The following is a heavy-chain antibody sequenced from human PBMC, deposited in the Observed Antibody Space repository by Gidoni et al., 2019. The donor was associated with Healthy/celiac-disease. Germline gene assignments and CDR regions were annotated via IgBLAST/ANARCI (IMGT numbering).Heavy chain of an antibody. J-gene: IGHJ5*02. CDR1: GGSFSRYY. CDR2: INHSGST. Sequence: QVQLQQWGAGLLKPSETLSLTCAVYGGSFSRYYWSWIRQPPGKGLEWIGEINHSGSTNYNPSLKSRVTISVDTSKNQFSLKLSSVTAADTAVYYCARTSAVLMVYAISRPRGWFDPWGQGTLVTVSS. CDR3: ARTSAVLMVYAISRPRGWFDP. D-gene: IGHD2-8*01. V-gene: IGHV4-34*01.